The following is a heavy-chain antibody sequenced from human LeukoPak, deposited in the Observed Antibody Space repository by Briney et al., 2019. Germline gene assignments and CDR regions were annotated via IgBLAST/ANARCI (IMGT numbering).Heavy chain of an antibody. J-gene: IGHJ4*02. Sequence: GGSLRLSCAASGFTFSSYGMHWVRQAPGKGLEWVAVISYDGSNKYYADSVKGRFTISRDNSKNTLYLQMNSLRAEDTAVYYCAKGGGIAAAGTRLDYWGQGTLVTVSS. D-gene: IGHD6-13*01. CDR1: GFTFSSYG. CDR2: ISYDGSNK. CDR3: AKGGGIAAAGTRLDY. V-gene: IGHV3-30*18.